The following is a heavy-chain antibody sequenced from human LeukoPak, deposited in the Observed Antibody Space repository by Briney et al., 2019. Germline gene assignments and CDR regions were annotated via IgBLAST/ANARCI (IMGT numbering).Heavy chain of an antibody. Sequence: GGSLRLSCAASGFTVSSSNYMNWVRQAPGKGLEWVSGIYTGGTTYYTDSVKGRFTISRDNPNNTLYLQMHSLRAEDTAVYYSAREISRFGIWGQGTLVTVSS. J-gene: IGHJ4*02. D-gene: IGHD3-16*01. V-gene: IGHV3-66*01. CDR1: GFTVSSSNY. CDR2: IYTGGTT. CDR3: AREISRFGI.